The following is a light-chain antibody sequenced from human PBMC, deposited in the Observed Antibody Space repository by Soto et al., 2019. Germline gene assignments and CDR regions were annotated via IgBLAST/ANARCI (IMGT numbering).Light chain of an antibody. CDR3: QQYDGSPPWT. CDR1: QSVSVSY. Sequence: ESVLTQSPGTLSLSPGERATLSCRASQSVSVSYLAWYQQKLGQAPRLLIYEASSRATGIPDRFSGSGSGTYFTLTISRLEPEDFAVYYCQQYDGSPPWTFGQGTKVEIK. V-gene: IGKV3-20*01. J-gene: IGKJ1*01. CDR2: EAS.